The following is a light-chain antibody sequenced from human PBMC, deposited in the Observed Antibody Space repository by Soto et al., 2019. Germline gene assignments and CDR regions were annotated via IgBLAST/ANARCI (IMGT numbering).Light chain of an antibody. CDR2: SNN. CDR3: AAWDDRLNGPV. J-gene: IGLJ3*02. V-gene: IGLV1-44*01. CDR1: SSNIGSKT. Sequence: QSVLTQPPSASGTPGQRVTISCSGSSSNIGSKTVNWYQQLPGTAPKLLIYSNNERPSGVPDRFSGSKSGTSASLAISGLQSEDEADYYCAAWDDRLNGPVFGGGTKLTVL.